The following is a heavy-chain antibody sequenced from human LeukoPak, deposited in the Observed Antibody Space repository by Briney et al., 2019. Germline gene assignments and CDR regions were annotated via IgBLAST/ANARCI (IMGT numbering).Heavy chain of an antibody. CDR2: MNPNSGNT. D-gene: IGHD5-12*01. V-gene: IGHV1-8*02. J-gene: IGHJ4*02. CDR1: GYTFTGYY. CDR3: ARGNSGYDLYYFDY. Sequence: ASVKVSCKASGYTFTGYYMHWVRQATGQGLEWMGWMNPNSGNTGYAQKFQGRVTMTRNTSISTAYMELSSLRSEDTAVYYCARGNSGYDLYYFDYWGQGTLVTVSS.